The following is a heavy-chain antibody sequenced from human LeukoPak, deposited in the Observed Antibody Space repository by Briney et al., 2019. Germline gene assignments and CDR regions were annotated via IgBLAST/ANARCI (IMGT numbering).Heavy chain of an antibody. CDR1: GGSFSGYY. CDR2: INHSGST. CDR3: ARDPIGSSATNDY. D-gene: IGHD5-12*01. Sequence: PSETLSLTCAVYGGSFSGYYWSWIRQPPGKGLEWIGEINHSGSTNYNPSLKSRVTISVDTSKNQFSLKLSSVTAADTAVYYCARDPIGSSATNDYWGQGTLVTVSS. V-gene: IGHV4-34*01. J-gene: IGHJ4*02.